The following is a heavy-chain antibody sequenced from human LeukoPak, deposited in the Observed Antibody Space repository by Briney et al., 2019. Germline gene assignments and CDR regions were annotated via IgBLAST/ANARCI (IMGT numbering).Heavy chain of an antibody. CDR1: GGSISSSYW. D-gene: IGHD3-10*01. Sequence: SGTLSLTCDVFGGSISSSYWWSWVRQSPEKGLEWIGEIYQNGNTNYNPSLKSRVTVSIAKSKNQFSLNLSSVTAADTVVYFCARRDLWFGFFDYWGRGTLVTVSS. J-gene: IGHJ4*02. CDR3: ARRDLWFGFFDY. CDR2: IYQNGNT. V-gene: IGHV4-4*02.